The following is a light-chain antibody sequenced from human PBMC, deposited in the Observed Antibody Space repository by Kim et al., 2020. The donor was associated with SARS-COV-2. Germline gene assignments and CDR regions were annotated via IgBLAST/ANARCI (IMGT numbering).Light chain of an antibody. V-gene: IGLV1-40*01. CDR2: GNS. Sequence: VTISGTRTASHIGEGFGGHWYQHLPTTAPRLLLYGNSNRPSGVPDRFSGSKSGTSASLDITGLQIEDEAHYYCQSYDSGLRGSVIFGGGTQLTVL. CDR3: QSYDSGLRGSVI. J-gene: IGLJ2*01. CDR1: ASHIGEGFG.